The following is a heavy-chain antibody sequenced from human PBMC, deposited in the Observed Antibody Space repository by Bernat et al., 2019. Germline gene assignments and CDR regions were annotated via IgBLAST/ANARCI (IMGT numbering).Heavy chain of an antibody. CDR3: ARNGYSSSWYLNPNYYFDY. CDR1: GFTFSTYA. J-gene: IGHJ4*02. D-gene: IGHD6-13*01. Sequence: EVQLVESGGDLVQPGGSLRLSCAASGFTFSTYAMSWVRQAPGKGLEWVSTISGSGVSTYYAGSVKGRFTISRDNSKNTLYLQMNSLRAEDTAVYYCARNGYSSSWYLNPNYYFDYWGQGTLVTVSS. V-gene: IGHV3-23*04. CDR2: ISGSGVST.